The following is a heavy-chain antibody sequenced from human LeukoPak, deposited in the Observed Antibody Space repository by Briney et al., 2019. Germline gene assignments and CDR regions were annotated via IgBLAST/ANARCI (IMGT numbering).Heavy chain of an antibody. J-gene: IGHJ4*02. CDR1: GYTFTSYG. V-gene: IGHV1-18*01. Sequence: ASVKVSCKASGYTFTSYGISWVRQAPGQGLEWMGWISAYYGNTNYAQKLQGRVTLTTDTSTSTAYMELSSLRSDDTAVYYCARDYDFWSGNDYWGQGTLVTVSS. D-gene: IGHD3-3*01. CDR3: ARDYDFWSGNDY. CDR2: ISAYYGNT.